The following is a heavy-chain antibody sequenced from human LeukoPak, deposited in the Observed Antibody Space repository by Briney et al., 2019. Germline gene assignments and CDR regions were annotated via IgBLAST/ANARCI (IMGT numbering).Heavy chain of an antibody. Sequence: SQTLSLTCTVSGGSISSGSYYWSWIRQPPGKGLEWIGYIYYSGSTNYNPSLKRRVTISVDTSKNQFSLKLSSVTAADTAVYYCARENTYYYDSSGDNDAFDIWGQGTMVTVSS. V-gene: IGHV4-61*01. D-gene: IGHD3-22*01. CDR2: IYYSGST. J-gene: IGHJ3*02. CDR3: ARENTYYYDSSGDNDAFDI. CDR1: GGSISSGSYY.